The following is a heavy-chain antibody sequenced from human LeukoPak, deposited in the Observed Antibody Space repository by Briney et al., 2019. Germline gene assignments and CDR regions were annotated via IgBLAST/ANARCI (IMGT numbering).Heavy chain of an antibody. CDR2: INPNSGGT. D-gene: IGHD5-24*01. CDR1: GYTFTDYY. J-gene: IGHJ4*02. V-gene: IGHV1-2*02. CDR3: ARNRYGYNVGY. Sequence: ASVKVSCKASGYTFTDYYFHWVRQAPGQGLEWMGWINPNSGGTNYAQKFQGRVTMTRDTSISTAYVELSSLRSDDTAVYYCARNRYGYNVGYWGQGTLVTVSS.